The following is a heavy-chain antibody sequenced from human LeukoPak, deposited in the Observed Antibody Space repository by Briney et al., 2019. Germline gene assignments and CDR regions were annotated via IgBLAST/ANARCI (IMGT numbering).Heavy chain of an antibody. CDR1: GFTFSSYE. Sequence: GGSLRLSCAASGFTFSSYEMNWVRQAPGKGLEWVSYISSSSSYIYYADSVKGRFTISRDNAKNSLYLQMNSLRAEDTAVYYCARDMKEWLVRSYYYYMDVWGKGTTVTISS. D-gene: IGHD6-19*01. CDR2: ISSSSSYI. CDR3: ARDMKEWLVRSYYYYMDV. J-gene: IGHJ6*03. V-gene: IGHV3-21*05.